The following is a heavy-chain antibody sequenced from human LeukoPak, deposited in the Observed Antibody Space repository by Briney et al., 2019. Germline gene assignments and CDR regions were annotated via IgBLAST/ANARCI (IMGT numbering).Heavy chain of an antibody. D-gene: IGHD3-10*01. CDR2: ISGSSYYI. J-gene: IGHJ4*02. CDR3: AKDIFTMVRGVVDY. V-gene: IGHV3-21*04. CDR1: GFTFSSYT. Sequence: PGGSPRLSCVASGFTFSSYTMNWVRQTPGKGLEWVSSISGSSYYIYYADSVRGRFTISRDNAKNSLYLQMNSLRAEDTALYYCAKDIFTMVRGVVDYWGQGTLVTVSS.